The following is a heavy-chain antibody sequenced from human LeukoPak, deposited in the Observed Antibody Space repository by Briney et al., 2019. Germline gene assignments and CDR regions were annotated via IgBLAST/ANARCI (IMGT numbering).Heavy chain of an antibody. D-gene: IGHD2-15*01. V-gene: IGHV4-39*07. CDR1: AGSISSSNYY. Sequence: SETLSLTCTVSAGSISSSNYYWGWIRQPPGKGLEWIGSIYYSGSTYYNPSLKSRVTISVDTSKNQFSLKLSSVTAADTAVYYCARAPLSYCSGGSCYDNFDYWGQGTLVTVSS. CDR2: IYYSGST. CDR3: ARAPLSYCSGGSCYDNFDY. J-gene: IGHJ4*02.